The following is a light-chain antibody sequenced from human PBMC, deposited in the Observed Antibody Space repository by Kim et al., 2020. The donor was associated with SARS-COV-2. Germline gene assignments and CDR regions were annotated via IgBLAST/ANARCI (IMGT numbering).Light chain of an antibody. V-gene: IGLV1-51*01. CDR3: GTWDNSLSAWV. CDR1: SSSIGNNY. CDR2: ANN. Sequence: GQDVTISCSVSSSSIGNNYVSWYQQLPGTAPRLLIYANNKRPSGIPDRFSGSKSGTSATLGITGLQTGDEADYYCGTWDNSLSAWVFGGGTQLTVL. J-gene: IGLJ3*02.